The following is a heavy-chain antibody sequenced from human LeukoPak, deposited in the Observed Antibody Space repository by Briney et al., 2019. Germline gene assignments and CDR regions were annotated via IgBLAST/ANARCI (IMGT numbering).Heavy chain of an antibody. J-gene: IGHJ4*02. CDR2: ISGSGGST. CDR1: GFTFSSYA. D-gene: IGHD6-6*01. Sequence: GGSLRFSCAASGFTFSSYARSWVRQAPGKGLEWVSAISGSGGSTYYADSVKGRFTISRDNSKNTLYLQMNSLRAEDTAVYYCARHRSSWLIDYWGQGTLVTVSS. V-gene: IGHV3-23*01. CDR3: ARHRSSWLIDY.